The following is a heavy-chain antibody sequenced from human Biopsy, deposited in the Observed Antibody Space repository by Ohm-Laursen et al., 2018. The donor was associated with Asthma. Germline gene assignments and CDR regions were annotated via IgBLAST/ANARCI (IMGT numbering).Heavy chain of an antibody. D-gene: IGHD6-19*01. Sequence: VKISCNAPGGTFSNFAISWVRQAPGQGLEWLGGIITVFGTTNYAQKFQGRVTITADESTSTAYMEVTSLRSEDTAIYYCARCQVGYSSGWSLLLKKIYYSGMDVWGQGTAVTVSS. CDR3: ARCQVGYSSGWSLLLKKIYYSGMDV. V-gene: IGHV1-69*13. CDR1: GGTFSNFA. CDR2: IITVFGTT. J-gene: IGHJ6*02.